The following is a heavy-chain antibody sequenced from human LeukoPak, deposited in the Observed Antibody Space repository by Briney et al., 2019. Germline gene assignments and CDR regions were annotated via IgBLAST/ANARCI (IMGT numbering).Heavy chain of an antibody. CDR2: IIPIFGTA. V-gene: IGHV1-69*13. Sequence: SVKVSCKSSGGTFSSYAIRWVRQAPGQGLEWMGGIIPIFGTANYAQKFQGRVTITADESTSTAYMELSSLRSEDTAVYYCVCAKDVGDYNFDSWGQGALVTVSS. D-gene: IGHD1-26*01. CDR1: GGTFSSYA. CDR3: VCAKDVGDYNFDS. J-gene: IGHJ4*02.